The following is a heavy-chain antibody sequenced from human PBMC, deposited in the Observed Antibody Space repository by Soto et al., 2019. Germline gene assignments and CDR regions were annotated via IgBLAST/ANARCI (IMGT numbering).Heavy chain of an antibody. CDR1: GFTFSSYA. D-gene: IGHD3-10*01. V-gene: IGHV3-30-3*01. J-gene: IGHJ4*02. CDR3: ARDSPPPYYYGSGIPLSTLDY. Sequence: GGSLRLSCAASGFTFSSYAMHWVRQAPGKGLEWVAVISYDGSNKYYADSVKGRFTISRDNSKNTLYLQMNSLRAEDTAVYYCARDSPPPYYYGSGIPLSTLDYWGQGTLVTVSS. CDR2: ISYDGSNK.